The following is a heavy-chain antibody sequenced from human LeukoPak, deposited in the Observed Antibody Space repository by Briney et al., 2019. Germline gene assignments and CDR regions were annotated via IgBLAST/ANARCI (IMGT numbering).Heavy chain of an antibody. V-gene: IGHV4-34*01. CDR3: ARGRKEFGP. CDR2: INHSGST. J-gene: IGHJ5*02. Sequence: SEALSLTCAVYGGSFSGYYWSWIRQPPGKGLEWIGEINHSGSTNYNPSLKSRGTISVGTSKNQFSLKLSSVTAADTAVYYCARGRKEFGPWGQGTLVTVSS. CDR1: GGSFSGYY.